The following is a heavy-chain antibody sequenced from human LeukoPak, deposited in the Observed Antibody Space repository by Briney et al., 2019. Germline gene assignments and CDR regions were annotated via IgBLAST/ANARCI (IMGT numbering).Heavy chain of an antibody. CDR1: GYSFTSYW. V-gene: IGHV5-51*01. CDR2: IYPGDSDT. D-gene: IGHD6-13*01. J-gene: IGHJ1*01. Sequence: GESLTLSCTGSGYSFTSYWIGWVRQMPGKGLEWMGIIYPGDSDTRYSPSFQGQVTISADKSLTTAYLQWSSLKASDTAMYYCARGFGSTWLEYWGQGTLVTVSS. CDR3: ARGFGSTWLEY.